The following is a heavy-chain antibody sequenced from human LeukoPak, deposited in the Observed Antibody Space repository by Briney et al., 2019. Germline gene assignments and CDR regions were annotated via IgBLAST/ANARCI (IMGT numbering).Heavy chain of an antibody. D-gene: IGHD3-10*01. CDR2: IWYDGSNK. Sequence: PGGSLRLSCAVSGFNFSSNGIHWVRHAPGKGLEWVAFIWYDGSNKYYADSVKGRFTISGHNSKNTLYLQMNSLRAEDTAVYYCAKDPRAHYYGSGSYRRGSYFDYWGQGTLITVSS. J-gene: IGHJ4*02. CDR3: AKDPRAHYYGSGSYRRGSYFDY. CDR1: GFNFSSNG. V-gene: IGHV3-30*02.